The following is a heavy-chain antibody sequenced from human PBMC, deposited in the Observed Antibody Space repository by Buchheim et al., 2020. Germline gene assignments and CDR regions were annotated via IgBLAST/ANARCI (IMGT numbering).Heavy chain of an antibody. V-gene: IGHV3-48*04. D-gene: IGHD4-17*01. Sequence: EVQLVESGGGLVQPGGSLRLSCAASGFTFSSYSMNWVRQAPGKGLEWVSYISSSGKIIYYPDSVRGRFTISRDNAENSLYLQMNSLRAEDTAVYFCARDKDYGDSGRYFDLWGRGTL. CDR3: ARDKDYGDSGRYFDL. CDR2: ISSSGKII. CDR1: GFTFSSYS. J-gene: IGHJ2*01.